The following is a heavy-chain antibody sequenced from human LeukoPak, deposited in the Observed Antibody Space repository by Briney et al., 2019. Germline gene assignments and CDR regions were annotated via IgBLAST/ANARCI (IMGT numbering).Heavy chain of an antibody. J-gene: IGHJ6*02. D-gene: IGHD2-2*01. CDR1: GYTFTSYG. V-gene: IGHV1-18*01. CDR2: ISAYNGNT. Sequence: ASVNVSCKASGYTFTSYGISWVRQAPGQGLEWMEWISAYNGNTNYAQKLQGRVTMTTDTSTSTAYMELRSLRSDDTAVYYCARVNIVVVPAAPGYYYYGMDVWGQGTTVTVSS. CDR3: ARVNIVVVPAAPGYYYYGMDV.